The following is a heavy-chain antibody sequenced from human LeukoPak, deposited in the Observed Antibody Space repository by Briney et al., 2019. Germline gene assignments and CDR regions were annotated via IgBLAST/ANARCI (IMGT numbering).Heavy chain of an antibody. CDR3: ARVMAARQDNWFDP. J-gene: IGHJ5*02. CDR1: GYTFTGYY. Sequence: ASVKVSCKASGYTFTGYYMHWVRQAPGQGLEWMGWINPNSGGTNHAQKFQGRVTMTRDTSISTAYMELSRLRSDDTAVYYCARVMAARQDNWFDPWGQGTLVTVSS. V-gene: IGHV1-2*02. D-gene: IGHD6-6*01. CDR2: INPNSGGT.